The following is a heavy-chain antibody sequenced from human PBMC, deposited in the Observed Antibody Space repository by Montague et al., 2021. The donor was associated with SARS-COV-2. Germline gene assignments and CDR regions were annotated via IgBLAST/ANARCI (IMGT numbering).Heavy chain of an antibody. CDR3: ASHVSNLRAAVDYFDY. J-gene: IGHJ4*02. Sequence: SETLSLTCPVSGGTISTDNLYWYWAWTRQPPGKGLEWIGSIFHNGDSYYNPPLTTRVTISIDTSRNHFSLSLPSVTAPDSADYYCASHVSNLRAAVDYFDYWGQGTPVTVSS. D-gene: IGHD5/OR15-5a*01. CDR1: GGTISTDNLYWY. V-gene: IGHV4-39*01. CDR2: IFHNGDS.